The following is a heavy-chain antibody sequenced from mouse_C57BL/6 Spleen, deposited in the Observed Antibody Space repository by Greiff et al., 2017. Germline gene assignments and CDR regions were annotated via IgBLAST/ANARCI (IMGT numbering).Heavy chain of an antibody. CDR1: GFTFSSYA. CDR3: ARDHHYGSSLYAMDY. V-gene: IGHV5-4*01. D-gene: IGHD1-1*01. CDR2: ISDGGSYT. Sequence: EVHLVESGGGLVKPGGSLKLSCAASGFTFSSYAMSWVRQTPEKRLEWVATISDGGSYTYYPDNVKGRFTISRDNAKNNLYLQMSHLKSEDTAMYYCARDHHYGSSLYAMDYWGQGTSVTVSS. J-gene: IGHJ4*01.